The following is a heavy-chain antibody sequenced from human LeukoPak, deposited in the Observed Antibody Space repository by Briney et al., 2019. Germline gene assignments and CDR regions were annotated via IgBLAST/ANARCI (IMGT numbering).Heavy chain of an antibody. V-gene: IGHV3-48*01. D-gene: IGHD3-9*01. CDR2: ISRSSATI. CDR1: GFTFSSYN. Sequence: PGGSLRLSCTASGFTFSSYNLHWVRQAPGRGLEWVSYISRSSATIKYADSVQGRFTISRDNAKNSLYLQMDSLSVEDTAVYYCARETGYIDYWGQGTLVTVSS. J-gene: IGHJ4*02. CDR3: ARETGYIDY.